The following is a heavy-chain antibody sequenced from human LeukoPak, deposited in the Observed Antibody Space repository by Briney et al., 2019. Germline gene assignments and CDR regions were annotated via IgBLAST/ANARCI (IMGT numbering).Heavy chain of an antibody. D-gene: IGHD5-18*01. J-gene: IGHJ2*01. CDR3: ARGRRIDTAMVTTWYFDL. V-gene: IGHV4-39*07. CDR1: AGSISSRNHY. CDR2: INHSGST. Sequence: SETLSLTCTVSAGSISSRNHYWGWIRQPPGKGLEWIGEINHSGSTNYNPSLKSRVTISVDTSKNQFSLKLSSVTAADTAVYYCARGRRIDTAMVTTWYFDLWGRGTLVTVSS.